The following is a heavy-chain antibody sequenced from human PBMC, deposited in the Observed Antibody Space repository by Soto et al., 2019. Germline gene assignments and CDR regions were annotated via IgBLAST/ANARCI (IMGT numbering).Heavy chain of an antibody. D-gene: IGHD4-17*01. V-gene: IGHV4-39*01. CDR1: GGSISSSSYY. CDR3: ARHRHDYGDFIDS. CDR2: IYYSGST. Sequence: SETLSLTCTVSGGSISSSSYYWGWIRQPPGTGLEWIGCIYYSGSTYYNPSLKSRVTISVDTSKNQFSLRLNSVTAADTAFYYCARHRHDYGDFIDSWGQGTLVTVSS. J-gene: IGHJ4*02.